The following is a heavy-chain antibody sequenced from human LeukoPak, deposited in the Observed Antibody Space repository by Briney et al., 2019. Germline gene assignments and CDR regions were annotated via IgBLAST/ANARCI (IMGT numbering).Heavy chain of an antibody. CDR2: IKQDGSEK. D-gene: IGHD5-24*01. Sequence: GGSLRLSCAASGFTISSYWMSWVRKAPGKGLEWVANIKQDGSEKYYVDSVKRRFTISRDNAKNSLYLQMNSLRAEDTAVYYCARDGYNTWVYWGQGTLVTVSS. CDR3: ARDGYNTWVY. CDR1: GFTISSYW. V-gene: IGHV3-7*01. J-gene: IGHJ4*02.